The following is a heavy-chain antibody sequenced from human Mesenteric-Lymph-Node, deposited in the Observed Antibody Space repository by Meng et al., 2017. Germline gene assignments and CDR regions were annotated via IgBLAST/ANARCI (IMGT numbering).Heavy chain of an antibody. CDR3: VRGPSFGGYDY. Sequence: ASVKVSCKASGYTFTSYYMHWVRQAPGQGLEWMGWINPNSGGTNYAQKFQGRVTMTRDTSISTAYMELRSLTSDDTAIYYCVRGPSFGGYDYWGQGTLVTVSS. V-gene: IGHV1-2*02. CDR1: GYTFTSYY. D-gene: IGHD3-16*01. J-gene: IGHJ4*02. CDR2: INPNSGGT.